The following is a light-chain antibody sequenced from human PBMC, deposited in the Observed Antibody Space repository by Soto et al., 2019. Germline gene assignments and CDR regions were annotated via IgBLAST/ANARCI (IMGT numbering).Light chain of an antibody. CDR2: WGS. CDR1: QSVLYSSNNKNY. Sequence: DIVMTQSPDSLAVSLGERATINCKSSQSVLYSSNNKNYLAWYQQRPGQPPKLLIYWGSTRESEVPDRFSGSGSGTVFTLTIASLQAEDVAVYYCQLYESIPPRFVEGTRLE. J-gene: IGKJ2*03. CDR3: QLYESIPPR. V-gene: IGKV4-1*01.